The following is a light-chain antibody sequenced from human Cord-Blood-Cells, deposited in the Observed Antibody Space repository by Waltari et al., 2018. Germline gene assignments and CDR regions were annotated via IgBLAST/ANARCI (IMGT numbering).Light chain of an antibody. CDR2: AAS. Sequence: DIQMTQSPSSLSASVGVRVTITCRASQSISSYLNWYQQKPGKAPKLLIYAASSLQSGVPSRFSGSGSGTDFTLPISSLQPEDFATFYCQQSYSTPLTFGGGTKVEIK. V-gene: IGKV1-39*01. CDR1: QSISSY. CDR3: QQSYSTPLT. J-gene: IGKJ4*01.